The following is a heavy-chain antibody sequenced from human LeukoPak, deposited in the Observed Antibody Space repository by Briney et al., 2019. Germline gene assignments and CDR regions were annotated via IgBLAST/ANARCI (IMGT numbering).Heavy chain of an antibody. J-gene: IGHJ4*02. CDR3: ARDYYANIAHSHTFPY. Sequence: SGGSLRLSCAASGFIFSIYNMNWVRQAPGKGLEWVSSINTRSSSSYYADSVKGRFTISRDNAKNSLYLQMNSLRAEDTAVYYCARDYYANIAHSHTFPYWGQGTLLTVSS. V-gene: IGHV3-21*04. CDR1: GFIFSIYN. CDR2: INTRSSSS. D-gene: IGHD3-16*01.